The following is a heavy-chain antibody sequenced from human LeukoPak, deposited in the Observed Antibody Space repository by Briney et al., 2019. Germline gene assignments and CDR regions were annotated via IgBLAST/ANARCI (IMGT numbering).Heavy chain of an antibody. D-gene: IGHD6-19*01. V-gene: IGHV4-59*01. Sequence: SETQSLTCTVSGASISSFYWSWIRQPPGKGLEWIGYVHYNGDTSYNPSLKSRATISVDTSRNQFSLKLSSVTAADTAVYYCARVASSVPDYWGQGTLVTVSS. CDR1: GASISSFY. CDR3: ARVASSVPDY. CDR2: VHYNGDT. J-gene: IGHJ4*02.